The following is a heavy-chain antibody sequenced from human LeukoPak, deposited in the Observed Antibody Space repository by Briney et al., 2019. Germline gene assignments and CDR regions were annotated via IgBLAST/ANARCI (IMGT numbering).Heavy chain of an antibody. J-gene: IGHJ4*02. Sequence: SVKVSCKASGFTSTNFAVQWVRQARGQRLEWIGWLIVGSGATKCAQDFQERVTITRDLSTSTLYMELRSLTSEDTAVYYCAADLSNPRMGASYLDSWGQGTLVTVSS. D-gene: IGHD3-16*01. CDR3: AADLSNPRMGASYLDS. CDR1: GFTSTNFA. CDR2: LIVGSGAT. V-gene: IGHV1-58*01.